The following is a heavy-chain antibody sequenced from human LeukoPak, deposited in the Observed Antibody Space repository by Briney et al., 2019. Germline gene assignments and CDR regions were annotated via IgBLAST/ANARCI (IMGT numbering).Heavy chain of an antibody. CDR2: FYYSGST. CDR1: GGSISRGGYS. J-gene: IGHJ5*02. CDR3: ARESNYHGSGTGWFDP. Sequence: SQTLSLTCAVSGGSISRGGYSWSWVRQPPGKGLEWLGYFYYSGSTYYNPSLKSRVTISVDTSKNQLSLKLSSVTAADTALYYCARESNYHGSGTGWFDPWGQGTLVTVSS. V-gene: IGHV4-30-4*07. D-gene: IGHD3-10*01.